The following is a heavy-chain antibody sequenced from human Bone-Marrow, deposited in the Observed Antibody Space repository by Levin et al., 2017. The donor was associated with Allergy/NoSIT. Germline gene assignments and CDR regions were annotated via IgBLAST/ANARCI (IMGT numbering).Heavy chain of an antibody. J-gene: IGHJ4*02. V-gene: IGHV4-61*01. Sequence: SQTLSLTCTVSGDSVSSGLYSWRWIRQPPGKGLEWIGYIYYSGSTYYNPSLKSRVTISLDTSKSQFSLKLSSVTAADTAVYYCARVPSIAVASYYFDYWGQGTLVTVSS. CDR1: GDSVSSGLYS. CDR3: ARVPSIAVASYYFDY. CDR2: IYYSGST. D-gene: IGHD6-19*01.